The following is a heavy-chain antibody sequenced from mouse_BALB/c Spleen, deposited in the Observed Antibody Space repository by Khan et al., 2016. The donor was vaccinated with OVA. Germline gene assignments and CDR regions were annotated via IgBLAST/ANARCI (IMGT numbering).Heavy chain of an antibody. CDR2: INSGSRTI. V-gene: IGHV4-2*02. D-gene: IGHD2-14*01. Sequence: EVQLLESGGGLVQPGGSLILSCAASGFDFSRYWMSWARQAPGKGQEWIGEINSGSRTINYSPSLKDKFIISRDNAKNTLYLQMRKVRSEDTALYYCARLERYGHLADWGQGTLVTVSA. J-gene: IGHJ3*01. CDR1: GFDFSRYW. CDR3: ARLERYGHLAD.